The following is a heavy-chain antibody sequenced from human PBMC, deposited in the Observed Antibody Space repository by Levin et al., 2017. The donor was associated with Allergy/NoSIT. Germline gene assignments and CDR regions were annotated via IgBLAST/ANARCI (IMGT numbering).Heavy chain of an antibody. V-gene: IGHV4-39*01. CDR2: IYYSGST. J-gene: IGHJ6*03. Sequence: SETLSLTCTVSGGSISSSSYYWGWIRQPPGKGLELIGSIYYSGSTYYNPSLKSRVTLSVDTSKNQFSLKLSSVTAADTAVYYCARAWGDSRYYYYYYMDVWGKGTTVTVSS. CDR3: ARAWGDSRYYYYYYMDV. CDR1: GGSISSSSYY. D-gene: IGHD3-16*01.